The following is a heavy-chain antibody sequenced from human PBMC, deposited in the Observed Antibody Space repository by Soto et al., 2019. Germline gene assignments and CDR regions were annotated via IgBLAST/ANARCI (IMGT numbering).Heavy chain of an antibody. CDR1: GGSISSGGYY. Sequence: LSLTCTVSGGSISSGGYYWSWIRQRPGKGLEWIGYIYYSGSTYYNPSLKSRVTISVDTSKNQFSLKLSSVTAADTAVYYCASGQGGYNGHFDYWGQGTLVTVSS. V-gene: IGHV4-31*03. J-gene: IGHJ4*02. D-gene: IGHD3-22*01. CDR2: IYYSGST. CDR3: ASGQGGYNGHFDY.